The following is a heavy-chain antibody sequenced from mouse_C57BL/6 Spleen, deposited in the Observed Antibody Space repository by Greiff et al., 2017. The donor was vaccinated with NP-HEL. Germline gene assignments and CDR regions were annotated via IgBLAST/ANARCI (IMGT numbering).Heavy chain of an antibody. CDR2: IDPSDSYT. CDR1: GYTFTSYW. Sequence: QVHVKQPGAELVRPGTSVKLSCKASGYTFTSYWMHWVKQRPGQGLEWIGVIDPSDSYTNYNQKFKGKATLTVDTSSRTAYMQLSSLTSEDSAVYYCARSTVVAPYYAMDYWGQGTSVTVSS. V-gene: IGHV1-59*01. D-gene: IGHD1-1*01. CDR3: ARSTVVAPYYAMDY. J-gene: IGHJ4*01.